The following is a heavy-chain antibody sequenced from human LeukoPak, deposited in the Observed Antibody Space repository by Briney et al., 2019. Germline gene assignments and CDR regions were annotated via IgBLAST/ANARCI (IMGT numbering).Heavy chain of an antibody. CDR1: GYTFTSYY. D-gene: IGHD2-15*01. CDR3: AGGSLSDY. J-gene: IGHJ4*02. V-gene: IGHV1-46*01. Sequence: ASVEVSCKASGYTFTSYYLHWVRQAPGQGLEWMGIINPSGGSTNYAQKFQGRVTMTRDMSTSTVYMELSSLRSEDTAVYYCAGGSLSDYWGQGTLVTVSS. CDR2: INPSGGST.